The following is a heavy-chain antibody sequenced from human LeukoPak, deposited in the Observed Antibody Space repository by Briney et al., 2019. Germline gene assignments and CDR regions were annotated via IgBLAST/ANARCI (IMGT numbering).Heavy chain of an antibody. J-gene: IGHJ6*03. Sequence: SETLSLTCTVSGGSISSYYWSWIRQPAGKGLEWIGRIYASGSTNYKPSLKSRVTISVDTPKNQFSLKLSSVTAADTAIYYCARQGGYCSSTSCFPNYYYFYYYMDVWGKGTTVIVSS. D-gene: IGHD2-2*03. CDR1: GGSISSYY. V-gene: IGHV4-4*07. CDR3: ARQGGYCSSTSCFPNYYYFYYYMDV. CDR2: IYASGST.